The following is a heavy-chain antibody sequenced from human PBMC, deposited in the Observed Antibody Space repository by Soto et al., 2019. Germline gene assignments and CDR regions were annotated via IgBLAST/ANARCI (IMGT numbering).Heavy chain of an antibody. Sequence: ASVKVSCKASGYTFTSYAMHWVRQAPGQRLEWMGWINAGNGNTKYSQKFQGRVTITRDTSASTAYMELSSLRSEDTAVYYFARDRFPGQLRFDPWGQGTLVTVST. CDR3: ARDRFPGQLRFDP. V-gene: IGHV1-3*01. CDR1: GYTFTSYA. D-gene: IGHD1-1*01. CDR2: INAGNGNT. J-gene: IGHJ5*02.